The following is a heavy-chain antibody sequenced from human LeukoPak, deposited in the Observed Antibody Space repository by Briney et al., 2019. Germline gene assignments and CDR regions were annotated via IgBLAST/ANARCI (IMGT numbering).Heavy chain of an antibody. CDR1: GFTFSSYS. D-gene: IGHD3-10*01. J-gene: IGHJ3*02. CDR3: ARDSGSDDAFDI. Sequence: GGSLRLSCAASGFTFSSYSMNWVRQAPGKGLELVSYISSSSSTIYYADSVKGRFTISGDNAKNTLYLQMNSLRAEDTAVYYCARDSGSDDAFDIWGQGTMVTVSS. CDR2: ISSSSSTI. V-gene: IGHV3-48*01.